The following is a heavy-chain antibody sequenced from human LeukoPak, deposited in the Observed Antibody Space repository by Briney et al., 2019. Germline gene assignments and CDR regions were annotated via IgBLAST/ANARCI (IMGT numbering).Heavy chain of an antibody. D-gene: IGHD6-13*01. CDR2: IYYSGST. Sequence: SETLSLTCTVSGGSISSYYWSWIRQPPGKGLEWIGYIYYSGSTNYNPSLESRVTTSVDTSTNQFSLKLSSVTAADTAVYYCARSLLIAAAGTARTVKFYMDVWGKGTTVIVSS. V-gene: IGHV4-59*08. CDR3: ARSLLIAAAGTARTVKFYMDV. J-gene: IGHJ6*03. CDR1: GGSISSYY.